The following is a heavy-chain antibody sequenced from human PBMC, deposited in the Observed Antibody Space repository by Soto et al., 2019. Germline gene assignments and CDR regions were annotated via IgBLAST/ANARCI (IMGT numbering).Heavy chain of an antibody. CDR3: AREPPGFHSAFDF. CDR1: GDSVSSNGAA. CDR2: TYYRSRWYS. Sequence: SQTLSLTCAISGDSVSSNGAAWNWIRQSPSRGLEWLGRTYYRSRWYSDYAPSVKSRITVNPDTSQNQFSLQLNSVTPEDKTIYYCAREPPGFHSAFDFWGQGTLVTVSS. V-gene: IGHV6-1*01. J-gene: IGHJ4*02. D-gene: IGHD4-4*01.